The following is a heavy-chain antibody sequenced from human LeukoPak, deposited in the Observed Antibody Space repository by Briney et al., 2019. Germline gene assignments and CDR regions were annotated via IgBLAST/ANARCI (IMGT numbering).Heavy chain of an antibody. Sequence: SETLSLTCTVSGGSISSYYWSWIRQPPGKGLEWIGYIYYSGSTNYNPSLKSRVTISVDTSKNQFSLKLSSVTAADTAVYYCARAYEEMATNHFDYWGQGTLVTVSS. CDR2: IYYSGST. CDR1: GGSISSYY. V-gene: IGHV4-59*08. CDR3: ARAYEEMATNHFDY. D-gene: IGHD5-24*01. J-gene: IGHJ4*02.